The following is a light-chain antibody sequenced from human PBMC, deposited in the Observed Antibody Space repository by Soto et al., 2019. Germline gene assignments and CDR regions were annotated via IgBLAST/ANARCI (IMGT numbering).Light chain of an antibody. CDR3: CSYAGSYTLV. V-gene: IGLV2-11*01. CDR2: DVS. J-gene: IGLJ3*02. CDR1: SSDVGGYNY. Sequence: QSAQTQPRSVSGSPGQSVTISCTGTSSDVGGYNYVSWYQQHPGKAPKLMIYDVSKRPSGVPDRFSGSKSGNTASLTISGLQPEDEADYYCCSYAGSYTLVFGGGTKLTVL.